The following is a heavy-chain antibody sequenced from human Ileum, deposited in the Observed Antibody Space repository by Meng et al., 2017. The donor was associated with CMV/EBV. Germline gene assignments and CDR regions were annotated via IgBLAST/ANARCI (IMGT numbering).Heavy chain of an antibody. Sequence: PRPQVGPGMLKPSGALALTCAGLGWAFSGYYWGWIRQAPGKGLEWIGEINHSGSTNHNPSLKSRVTISGDTSKNQFFLKLSSVTAADTAVYYCARGVAGGPFDYWGQGTLVTVSS. J-gene: IGHJ4*02. V-gene: IGHV4-34*01. D-gene: IGHD2-15*01. CDR3: ARGVAGGPFDY. CDR1: GWAFSGYY. CDR2: INHSGST.